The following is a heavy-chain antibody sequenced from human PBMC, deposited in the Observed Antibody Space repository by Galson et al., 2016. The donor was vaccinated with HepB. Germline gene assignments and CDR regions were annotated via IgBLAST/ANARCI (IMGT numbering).Heavy chain of an antibody. Sequence: SLRLSCAASGFTFSNYGMNWVRQAPGKGLEWVAADSMSGRRKFYADSVKGRFTISRDNSNNMLFLQMSSLRTDDTAIYYCAKRHEYCPAVGCSVDYWGQGTLVSVSS. D-gene: IGHD2/OR15-2a*01. V-gene: IGHV3-NL1*01. J-gene: IGHJ4*02. CDR3: AKRHEYCPAVGCSVDY. CDR2: DSMSGRRK. CDR1: GFTFSNYG.